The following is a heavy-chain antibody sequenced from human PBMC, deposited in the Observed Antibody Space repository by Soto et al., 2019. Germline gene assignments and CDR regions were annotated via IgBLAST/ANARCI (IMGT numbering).Heavy chain of an antibody. Sequence: PGGSLRLSCAASGITFGSYAMRWVRQAPGEGLEWVSTITDTGGKTKYSDSVKGRFTMSRDNSKKTLYLQMNNLRAEDSALYYCARGPTDSYTCSRIFDFWGRGTLVTVSS. CDR2: ITDTGGKT. D-gene: IGHD5-18*01. V-gene: IGHV3-23*01. CDR1: GITFGSYA. CDR3: ARGPTDSYTCSRIFDF. J-gene: IGHJ4*02.